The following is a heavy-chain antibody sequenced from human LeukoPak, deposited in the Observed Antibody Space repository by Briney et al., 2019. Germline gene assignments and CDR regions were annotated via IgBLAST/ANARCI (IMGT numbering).Heavy chain of an antibody. J-gene: IGHJ5*02. CDR3: ARRRSGYRFDP. CDR1: GGPFINYY. CDR2: INHNGSA. Sequence: PSETLSLTCAVYGGPFINYYWTWIRQPPGKGLEWIGEINHNGSAKYNPSLQSRVTITVDTSKNQFSLKLSSVTAADTAVYYCARRRSGYRFDPWGQGTLVTVSS. D-gene: IGHD3-3*01. V-gene: IGHV4-34*01.